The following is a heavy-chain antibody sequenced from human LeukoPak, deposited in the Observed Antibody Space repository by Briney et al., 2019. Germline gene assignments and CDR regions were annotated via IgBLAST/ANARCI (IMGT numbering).Heavy chain of an antibody. Sequence: SETLSLTCTVSGGSISGSSYYWGWIRQPPGKGLEWIGSIYYSGSTYYNPSLKSRVTISVDTSKNQFSLKLNSVTATDTAVYYCARQNWNDLSAFDIWGQGTMVTVSS. CDR3: ARQNWNDLSAFDI. J-gene: IGHJ3*02. CDR2: IYYSGST. V-gene: IGHV4-39*01. CDR1: GGSISGSSYY. D-gene: IGHD1-1*01.